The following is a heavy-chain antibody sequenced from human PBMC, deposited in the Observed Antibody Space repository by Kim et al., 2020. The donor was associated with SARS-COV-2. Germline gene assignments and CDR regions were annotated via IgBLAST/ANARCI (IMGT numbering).Heavy chain of an antibody. V-gene: IGHV4-59*01. CDR3: ARVAGGYSYGQRFDY. Sequence: SETLSLTCTVSGGSISSYYWSWIRQPPGKGLEWIGYIYYSGSTNYNPSLKSRVTISVDTSKNQFSLKLSSVTAADTAVYYCARVAGGYSYGQRFDYWGQG. CDR1: GGSISSYY. CDR2: IYYSGST. J-gene: IGHJ4*02. D-gene: IGHD5-18*01.